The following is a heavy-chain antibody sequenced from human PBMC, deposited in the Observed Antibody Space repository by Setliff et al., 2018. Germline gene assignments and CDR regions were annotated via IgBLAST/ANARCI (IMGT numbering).Heavy chain of an antibody. J-gene: IGHJ4*02. CDR2: IDHSGST. V-gene: IGHV4-38-2*01. CDR3: RRPLVGVTTGFEN. D-gene: IGHD1-26*01. Sequence: SETLSLTCAVSGYSISSGYYGGWIRQPPGKGLEWIGSIDHSGSTHYNPSLKSRVTISVDTAKNQFSLKLRSVTAADTAVYYCRRPLVGVTTGFENWGQGTLVTVSS. CDR1: GYSISSGYY.